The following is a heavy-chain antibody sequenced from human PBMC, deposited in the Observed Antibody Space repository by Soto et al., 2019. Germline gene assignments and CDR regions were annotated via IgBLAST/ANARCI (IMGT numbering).Heavy chain of an antibody. CDR1: GFTFSSYA. D-gene: IGHD1-26*01. V-gene: IGHV3-23*04. Sequence: EVQLVESGGGLVQPGRSLRLSCAASGFTFSSYAMSWVRQAPGKGLEWVSSLSGSGYNTYYADSVKGRFTISRDNSENTLYLHMNSLRAEDTALYFCAKMEGGSLSSLYFDNWGQGSLVTVSS. J-gene: IGHJ4*02. CDR2: LSGSGYNT. CDR3: AKMEGGSLSSLYFDN.